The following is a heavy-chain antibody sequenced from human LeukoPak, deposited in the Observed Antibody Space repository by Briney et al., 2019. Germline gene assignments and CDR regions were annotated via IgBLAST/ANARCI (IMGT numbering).Heavy chain of an antibody. D-gene: IGHD3-22*01. CDR1: GGSFSNYA. J-gene: IGHJ4*02. CDR3: ARDRYYDSGGYFSAEDFDY. Sequence: SVRVSCKASGGSFSNYAISWVRRAPGQGLQWMGGIIPIFGTPNYAQKFQGRVTITADESTSTAYMELSSLRSEDTAVYYCARDRYYDSGGYFSAEDFDYWGQGTLVTASS. V-gene: IGHV1-69*13. CDR2: IIPIFGTP.